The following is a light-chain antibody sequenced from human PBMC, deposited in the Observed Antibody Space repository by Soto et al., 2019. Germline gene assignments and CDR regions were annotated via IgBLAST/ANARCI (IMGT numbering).Light chain of an antibody. CDR3: QQYGSSPPYT. V-gene: IGKV3-20*01. CDR1: QSVSNNY. CDR2: GSS. J-gene: IGKJ2*01. Sequence: EVVLTQSPGTLSLSPGERGTLSCRASQSVSNNYFAWYQQKPGQAPRLLIFGSSDRATGIPDRFSGSGSGTYFPLTIFRLEPQEFAVYYFQQYGSSPPYTLGQGTKLEIK.